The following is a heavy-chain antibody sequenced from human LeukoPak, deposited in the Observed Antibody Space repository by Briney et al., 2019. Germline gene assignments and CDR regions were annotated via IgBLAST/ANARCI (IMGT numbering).Heavy chain of an antibody. J-gene: IGHJ5*02. CDR3: ATLEALDSRDLNWFDP. CDR2: FDPEDGET. V-gene: IGHV1-24*01. Sequence: ASVKVPCKVSGYTLTELSMHWVRQAPGKGLEWMGGFDPEDGETIYAQKFQGRVTMTEDTSTDTAYMELSSLRSEDTAVYYCATLEALDSRDLNWFDPWGQGTLVTVSS. D-gene: IGHD3-22*01. CDR1: GYTLTELS.